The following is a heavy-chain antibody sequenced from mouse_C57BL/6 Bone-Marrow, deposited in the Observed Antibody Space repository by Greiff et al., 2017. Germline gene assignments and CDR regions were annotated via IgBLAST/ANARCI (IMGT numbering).Heavy chain of an antibody. Sequence: QVQLQQSGPGLVQPSQSLSITCTVSGFSLTSYGVHWVRQSPGKGLEWLGVIWSGGSTDYNAAFISRLSISKENSKSQVFFKMNRLQADDTARYYCARIGDHGSIYGGAMDYWGQGTSVTVSS. V-gene: IGHV2-2*01. CDR1: GFSLTSYG. CDR3: ARIGDHGSIYGGAMDY. D-gene: IGHD1-1*01. J-gene: IGHJ4*01. CDR2: IWSGGST.